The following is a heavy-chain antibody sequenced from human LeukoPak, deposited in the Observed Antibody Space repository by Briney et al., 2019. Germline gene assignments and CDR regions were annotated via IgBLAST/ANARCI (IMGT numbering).Heavy chain of an antibody. V-gene: IGHV3-48*01. CDR1: GFTFSSYS. D-gene: IGHD1-26*01. CDR2: ISSSSSTI. CDR3: ARDVLVGATGY. J-gene: IGHJ4*02. Sequence: TGGSLRLSCAASGFTFSSYSMNWVRQAPGKGLEWVSYISSSSSTIYYADSVKGRFTISRDNAKNSLYLQMNSLRAEDTAVYYCARDVLVGATGYWGQGTLVTVSS.